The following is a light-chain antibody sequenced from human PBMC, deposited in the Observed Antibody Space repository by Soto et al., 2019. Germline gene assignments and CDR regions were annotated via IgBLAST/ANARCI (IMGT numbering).Light chain of an antibody. CDR3: QQYGSSPST. J-gene: IGKJ1*01. CDR2: GAS. Sequence: EIMLTQSPGTLSLSPGERATLSCRASQSVRSDYFAWYQQKPGQAPRVLIYGASTRATGIPARFSGSGSGTDFTLTISRLEPEDFAVYYCQQYGSSPSTFGQGTKVDIK. V-gene: IGKV3-20*01. CDR1: QSVRSDY.